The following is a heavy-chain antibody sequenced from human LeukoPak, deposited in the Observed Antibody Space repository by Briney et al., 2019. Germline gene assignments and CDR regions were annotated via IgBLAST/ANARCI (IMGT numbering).Heavy chain of an antibody. CDR1: GGSISSSSYY. D-gene: IGHD7-27*01. CDR3: ARAFRTGLGTGPFDP. CDR2: IYYSGST. V-gene: IGHV4-39*07. Sequence: PSETLSLTCTVSGGSISSSSYYWGWIRQPPGKGLEWIGSIYYSGSTYYNPSLESRVTISVDTSKNQFSLKLTSVTAADTAVYYCARAFRTGLGTGPFDPWGRGTLVTVSS. J-gene: IGHJ5*02.